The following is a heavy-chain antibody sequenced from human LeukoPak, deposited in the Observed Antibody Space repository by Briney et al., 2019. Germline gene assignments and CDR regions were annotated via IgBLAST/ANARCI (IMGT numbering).Heavy chain of an antibody. V-gene: IGHV3-7*01. CDR3: ASLITMVRGAVDY. J-gene: IGHJ4*02. D-gene: IGHD3-10*01. Sequence: GGSLRLSCAASGFTFSSYWMSWVRQATGKGLEWVANIKQDGSEKYYVDSVKGRFTISRDNAKNSLYLQMNSLRAEDTAVNYCASLITMVRGAVDYWGQGTLVTVSS. CDR1: GFTFSSYW. CDR2: IKQDGSEK.